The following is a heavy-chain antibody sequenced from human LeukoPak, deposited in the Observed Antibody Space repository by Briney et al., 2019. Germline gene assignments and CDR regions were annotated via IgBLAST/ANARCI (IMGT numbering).Heavy chain of an antibody. CDR3: ARGSARNCSGNSCYYYYYGLDV. CDR1: GFTFSDYY. J-gene: IGHJ6*02. D-gene: IGHD2-15*01. Sequence: GGSLRLSCAASGFTFSDYYMSWIRQAPGKGLEWVSYISSSGGNMYYADSVRGRFTISRDNAKNSLYLQMNSPRVEDTAVYYCARGSARNCSGNSCYYYYYGLDVWGQGTTVTVSS. V-gene: IGHV3-11*01. CDR2: ISSSGGNM.